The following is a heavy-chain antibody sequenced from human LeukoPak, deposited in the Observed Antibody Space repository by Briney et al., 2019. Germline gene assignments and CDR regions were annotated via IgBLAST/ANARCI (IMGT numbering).Heavy chain of an antibody. D-gene: IGHD1-1*01. V-gene: IGHV1-2*02. CDR2: INPNSGDS. Sequence: ASVKVSCKASGYTFSGYYMHCVRQAPGQGLECMGWINPNSGDSKFAQKLQGRVTMTRDTSISTAYMELSSLRSDDTAVYYCARGQRFFDYWGQGTLVTVSS. CDR3: ARGQRFFDY. J-gene: IGHJ4*02. CDR1: GYTFSGYY.